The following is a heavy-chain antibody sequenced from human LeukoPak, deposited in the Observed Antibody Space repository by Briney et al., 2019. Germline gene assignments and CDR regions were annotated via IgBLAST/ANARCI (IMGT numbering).Heavy chain of an antibody. CDR1: GFTFSGSA. CDR3: TGDNFDSSVKFDY. V-gene: IGHV3-73*01. D-gene: IGHD3-22*01. CDR2: IRSKANNYAT. Sequence: GGSLKLSCVVSGFTFSGSAVHWVRQASGKGLEWVGRIRSKANNYATAYAASVKGRFTISRDDSKNTAYLQMNSLKTEDTAVYYCTGDNFDSSVKFDYWGQGTLVTVSS. J-gene: IGHJ4*02.